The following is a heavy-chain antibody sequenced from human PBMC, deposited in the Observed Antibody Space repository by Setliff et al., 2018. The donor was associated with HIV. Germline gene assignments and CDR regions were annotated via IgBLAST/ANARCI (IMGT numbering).Heavy chain of an antibody. D-gene: IGHD6-6*01. CDR1: GYTLTDYY. V-gene: IGHV1-18*01. CDR2: ISAYNVNA. CDR3: ARLGVGYSTSWEHHFDF. J-gene: IGHJ4*02. Sequence: ASVKVSCKASGYTLTDYYCIGWLRQAPGQGLEWLGWISAYNVNAPNAQKSQGRVTMTIDIPTPTAYMEMSSLTSEDTAIYYCARLGVGYSTSWEHHFDFWGQGTLVTVSS.